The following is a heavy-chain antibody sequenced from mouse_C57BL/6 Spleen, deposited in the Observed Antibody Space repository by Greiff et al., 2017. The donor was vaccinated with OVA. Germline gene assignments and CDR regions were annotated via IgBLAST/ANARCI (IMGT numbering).Heavy chain of an antibody. Sequence: QVQLQQPGTELVKPGASVKLSCKASGYTFTSYWMHWVKQRPGQGLEWIGNINPSNGGTNYNEKFKSKATLTVDKSSSTAYMQLSSLTSEDSAVYYGARGRGGYYPWYVDVWGTGTTVTVSS. V-gene: IGHV1-53*01. CDR3: ARGRGGYYPWYVDV. CDR2: INPSNGGT. CDR1: GYTFTSYW. J-gene: IGHJ1*03. D-gene: IGHD2-3*01.